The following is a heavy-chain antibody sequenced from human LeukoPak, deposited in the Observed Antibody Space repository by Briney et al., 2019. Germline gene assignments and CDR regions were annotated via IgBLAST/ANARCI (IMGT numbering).Heavy chain of an antibody. Sequence: SETLSLTCAVSGGSISSNNWWIWVRQSPEKGLEWIGEIYHDGSTNYNPSLKSRVTISMDKSKNQLSLKLNFVTAADTAVYYCARDRGGYTYSHDYWGQGPLVTVSS. CDR2: IYHDGST. D-gene: IGHD5-18*01. J-gene: IGHJ4*02. CDR1: GGSISSNNW. V-gene: IGHV4-4*02. CDR3: ARDRGGYTYSHDY.